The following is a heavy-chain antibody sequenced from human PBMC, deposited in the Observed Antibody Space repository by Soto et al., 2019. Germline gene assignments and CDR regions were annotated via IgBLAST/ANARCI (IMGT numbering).Heavy chain of an antibody. V-gene: IGHV1-69*08. D-gene: IGHD2-21*01. J-gene: IGHJ6*02. CDR2: IITVLGTT. Sequence: QVQLVQSGAELKKTGSSVKVSCRASGDTFSSYAVNWVRQAPGRGLEWMGRIITVLGTTDYAQNFKGRLTITAEKSTKTVYMGLSSLRYEDTAVYYCARRRYCGYDCYHKHYYGMDVWGQGTTVTVAS. CDR3: ARRRYCGYDCYHKHYYGMDV. CDR1: GDTFSSYA.